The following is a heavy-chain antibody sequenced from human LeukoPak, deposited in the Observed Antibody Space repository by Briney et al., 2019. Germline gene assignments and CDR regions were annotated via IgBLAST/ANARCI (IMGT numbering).Heavy chain of an antibody. Sequence: ASVKVSCTASGYTFTSYAMHWVRQAPGQRLEWMGWINAGNGSTKYSQKFQGRVTITRDTSASTAYMELSSLRSEDTAVYYCALRSIAAPWGQGTLVTVSS. V-gene: IGHV1-3*01. CDR2: INAGNGST. D-gene: IGHD6-6*01. CDR1: GYTFTSYA. J-gene: IGHJ5*02. CDR3: ALRSIAAP.